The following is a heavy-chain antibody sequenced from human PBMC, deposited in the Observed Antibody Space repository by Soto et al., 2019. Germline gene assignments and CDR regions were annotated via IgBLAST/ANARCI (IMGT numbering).Heavy chain of an antibody. Sequence: QVQLQQWGAGLLKPSETLSLTCAVYGGSFSGYYWSWIRQPPGKGLEWIGQINHSGRTNYNPSLKRRGHIEENNTKNQFAQKPESVAARGPGGYYWARSPMGLLFRYYFGYWGQGTLVTVSS. CDR2: INHSGRT. CDR1: GGSFSGYY. CDR3: ARSPMGLLFRYYFGY. J-gene: IGHJ4*02. V-gene: IGHV4-34*01. D-gene: IGHD2-21*02.